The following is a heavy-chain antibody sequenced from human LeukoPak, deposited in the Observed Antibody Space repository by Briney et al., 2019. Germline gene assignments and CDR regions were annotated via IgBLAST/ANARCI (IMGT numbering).Heavy chain of an antibody. Sequence: GGSLRLSCTASGFTFSTYAMNWVRQAPGKGLEWVSSIGGSSSSMFYAGSVKGRFTISRDNAENSLYLQMNSLRVEDTAIYYCARELAEGSQRFDPWGQGTLVTVSS. CDR3: ARELAEGSQRFDP. D-gene: IGHD3-10*01. CDR2: IGGSSSSM. V-gene: IGHV3-21*01. CDR1: GFTFSTYA. J-gene: IGHJ5*02.